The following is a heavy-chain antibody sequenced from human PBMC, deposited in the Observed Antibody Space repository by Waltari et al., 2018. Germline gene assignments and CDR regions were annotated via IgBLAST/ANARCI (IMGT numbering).Heavy chain of an antibody. CDR1: GYNFKEAS. Sequence: QVQVVQSGAEVKKPGASVKVSCRVPGYNFKEASIHWVRQAPGKGLEWMGGFVPESGKRFYAGNLQGRSTVTEDTSIETAYMELSGLRSDDTAIYYCVTLRSLGFYGSEMPWGQGTLVTVSS. J-gene: IGHJ4*02. CDR2: FVPESGKR. V-gene: IGHV1-24*01. CDR3: VTLRSLGFYGSEMP. D-gene: IGHD3-10*01.